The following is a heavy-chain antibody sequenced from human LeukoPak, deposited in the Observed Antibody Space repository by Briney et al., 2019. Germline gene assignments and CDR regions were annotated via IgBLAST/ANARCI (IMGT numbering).Heavy chain of an antibody. Sequence: KSSETLSLTCSVSGVSMNSHYVNWLRQPPGKGLEWIGFISGSGSTNYNPSLMSRVTMSLETSKRQFSLKLRSVTAADTAVYYCVVSPNQDFYDYWGQGTLVTVSS. V-gene: IGHV4-4*09. J-gene: IGHJ4*02. CDR2: ISGSGST. CDR1: GVSMNSHY. CDR3: VVSPNQDFYDY.